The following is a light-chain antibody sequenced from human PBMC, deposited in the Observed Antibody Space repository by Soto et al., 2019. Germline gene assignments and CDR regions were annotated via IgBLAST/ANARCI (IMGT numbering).Light chain of an antibody. CDR1: QNIGNK. CDR3: QQRQYWPPIN. Sequence: IVMTQSPVTLSVSPGEIATLSCSASQNIGNKVGWYQQKPGQAPRLLIYDTSNRATGVPARFSGSGSGTDFTLTISSLEPEDCAIYYCQQRQYWPPINFGQGTRLEIK. V-gene: IGKV3-11*01. J-gene: IGKJ5*01. CDR2: DTS.